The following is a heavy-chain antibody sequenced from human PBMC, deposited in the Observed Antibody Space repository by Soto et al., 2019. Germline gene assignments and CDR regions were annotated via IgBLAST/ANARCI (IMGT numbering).Heavy chain of an antibody. Sequence: GGSLRLSCAASGFTFSDYYMSWIRQAPGKGLEWVSYISSSGSTIYYADSVKGRFTISRDNAKNSLYLQMNSLRAEDTAVYYCTIPLIGSAREGSYWGQGTRVTVSS. CDR2: ISSSGSTI. CDR1: GFTFSDYY. D-gene: IGHD6-6*01. V-gene: IGHV3-11*01. CDR3: TIPLIGSAREGSY. J-gene: IGHJ4*02.